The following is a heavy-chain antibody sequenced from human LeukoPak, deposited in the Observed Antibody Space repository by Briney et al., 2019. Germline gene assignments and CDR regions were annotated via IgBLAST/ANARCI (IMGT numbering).Heavy chain of an antibody. V-gene: IGHV3-48*03. CDR2: ISSSGSTI. Sequence: GGSLRLSCAASGFXFSSYEINWVRQAPGKGLEWVSYISSSGSTIYYADSVKGRFTISRDNAKNSLYLQMNSLRAEDTAVYYCASHRVEVFDYWGQGTLVTVSS. J-gene: IGHJ4*02. CDR1: GFXFSSYE. D-gene: IGHD1-14*01. CDR3: ASHRVEVFDY.